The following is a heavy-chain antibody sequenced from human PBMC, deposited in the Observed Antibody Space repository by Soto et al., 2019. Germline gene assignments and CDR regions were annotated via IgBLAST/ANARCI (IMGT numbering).Heavy chain of an antibody. CDR2: INPNSGGT. J-gene: IGHJ6*02. CDR3: AKPPLPRSFPWGWGGWENGMDV. CDR1: GYTFTGYY. V-gene: IGHV1-2*04. D-gene: IGHD1-26*01. Sequence: GPSVKVSCKASGYTFTGYYMHWVRQAPGQGLEWMGWINPNSGGTNYAQKFQGWVTMTRDTSISTAYMELSRLRSDDTAVYYCAKPPLPRSFPWGWGGWENGMDVWG.